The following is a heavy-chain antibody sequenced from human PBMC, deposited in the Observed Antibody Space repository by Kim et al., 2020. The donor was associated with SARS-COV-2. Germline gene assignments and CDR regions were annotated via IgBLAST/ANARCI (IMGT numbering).Heavy chain of an antibody. CDR3: ARGLGGDYAYYYYGMDV. D-gene: IGHD4-17*01. CDR1: GGTFSSYA. Sequence: SVKVSCKASGGTFSSYAISWVRQAPGQGLEWMGGIIPIFGTANYAQKFQGRVTITADESTSTAYMELSSLRSEDTAVYYCARGLGGDYAYYYYGMDVWGQGTTVTVAS. J-gene: IGHJ6*02. CDR2: IIPIFGTA. V-gene: IGHV1-69*13.